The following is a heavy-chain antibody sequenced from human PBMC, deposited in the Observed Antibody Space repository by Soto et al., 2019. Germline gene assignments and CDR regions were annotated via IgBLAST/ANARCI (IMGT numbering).Heavy chain of an antibody. Sequence: EVQLVESGGGLVQPGGSLRLSCAASGFTLSGRSMHWVRQAPGKGLVWVSGIDNAGTDSTYADSVNGRFTSSRDNAQNMLYLQMNSLRVEDTAVYYCARGWFGPDVWGKGTTVTVSS. J-gene: IGHJ6*04. CDR3: ARGWFGPDV. D-gene: IGHD3-10*01. V-gene: IGHV3-74*01. CDR2: IDNAGTDS. CDR1: GFTLSGRS.